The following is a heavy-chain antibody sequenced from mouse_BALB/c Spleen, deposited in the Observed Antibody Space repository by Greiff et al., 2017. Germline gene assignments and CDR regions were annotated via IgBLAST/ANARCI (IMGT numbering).Heavy chain of an antibody. CDR1: GYTFSSYW. CDR2: IYPGDGDT. V-gene: IGHV1-87*01. Sequence: QVQLQQSGAELMKPGASVKISCKATGYTFSSYWMQWVKQRPGQGLEWIGAIYPGDGDTRYTQKFKGKATLTADKSSSTAYMQLSSLASEDSAVYYCASPDSSGYRFAYWGQGTLVTVSA. J-gene: IGHJ3*01. CDR3: ASPDSSGYRFAY. D-gene: IGHD3-2*01.